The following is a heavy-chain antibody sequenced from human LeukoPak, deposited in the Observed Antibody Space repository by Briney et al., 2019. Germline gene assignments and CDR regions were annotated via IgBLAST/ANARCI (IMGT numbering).Heavy chain of an antibody. CDR3: ARAWGMVTPFYYYYYYMDV. D-gene: IGHD3-16*01. V-gene: IGHV4-38-2*02. J-gene: IGHJ6*03. CDR1: GYSISSGYY. CDR2: IYHSGST. Sequence: PSETLSLTCTVSGYSISSGYYWGWIRQPPGKGLEWIGSIYHSGSTYYNPSLKSRVTISVDTSKNQFSLKLSSVTAADTAVYYCARAWGMVTPFYYYYYYMDVWGKGTTVTVSS.